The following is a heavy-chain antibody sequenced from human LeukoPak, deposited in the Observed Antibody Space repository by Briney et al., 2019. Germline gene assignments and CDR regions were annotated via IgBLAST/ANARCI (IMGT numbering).Heavy chain of an antibody. D-gene: IGHD5-24*01. J-gene: IGHJ4*02. CDR2: ISGSGGST. Sequence: GGSLRLSCAASGFTFSSYAMSWVRQAPGKGLEWVSAISGSGGSTYYSDSVKGRFTISRDNSKNTLYLQMNSLRAEDTAVYCCAKDRERWARGYFDYWGQGTLVTVSS. CDR1: GFTFSSYA. CDR3: AKDRERWARGYFDY. V-gene: IGHV3-23*01.